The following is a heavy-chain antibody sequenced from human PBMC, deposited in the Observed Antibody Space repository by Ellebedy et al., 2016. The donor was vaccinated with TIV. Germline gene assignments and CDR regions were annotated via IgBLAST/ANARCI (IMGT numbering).Heavy chain of an antibody. V-gene: IGHV4-59*08. Sequence: MPGGSLRLSCDVSGASLSPYYWTWIRQTPREGLEWIGYTFYIGSDSYSGSATYNPSLKSRVTISIDPSKNQVSLTMSSVTAADTAVYYCARGGYNANFDYWGQGTLVTVSS. J-gene: IGHJ4*02. CDR3: ARGGYNANFDY. CDR2: TFYIGSDSYSGSA. CDR1: GASLSPYY. D-gene: IGHD5-24*01.